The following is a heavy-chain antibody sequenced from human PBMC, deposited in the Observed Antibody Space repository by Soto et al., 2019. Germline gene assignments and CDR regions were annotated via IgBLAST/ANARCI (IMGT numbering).Heavy chain of an antibody. D-gene: IGHD3-16*01. Sequence: PGGSLRLSCAASGFTFSNYAMSWVRQAPGKGLEWVSLVSANAGTTYYTDSVKGRFTISRDNSRNKVYLQMNSLRADDTAVYYCGKDRLAGGFDYWGQGTLVTVSS. CDR1: GFTFSNYA. J-gene: IGHJ4*02. V-gene: IGHV3-23*01. CDR2: VSANAGTT. CDR3: GKDRLAGGFDY.